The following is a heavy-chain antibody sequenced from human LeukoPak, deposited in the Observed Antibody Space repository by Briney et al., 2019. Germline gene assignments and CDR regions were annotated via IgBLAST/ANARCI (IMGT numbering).Heavy chain of an antibody. CDR3: AKGRRDGYNSNDFDY. CDR1: GFTFSSYA. D-gene: IGHD5-24*01. CDR2: ISGSGGST. Sequence: GGSLTLSCAASGFTFSSYAMSWVRQAPGKGLEWVSAISGSGGSTYYADSVKGRFTISRDNSKNTLYLQMNSLRAEDTAVYYCAKGRRDGYNSNDFDYWGQGTLVTVSS. V-gene: IGHV3-23*01. J-gene: IGHJ4*02.